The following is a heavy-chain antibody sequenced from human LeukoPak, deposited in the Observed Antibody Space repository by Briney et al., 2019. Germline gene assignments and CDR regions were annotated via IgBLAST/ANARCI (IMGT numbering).Heavy chain of an antibody. CDR3: ARLELPNDYGKERLEGDYFDY. CDR1: GYTFTSYG. CDR2: ISAYNGNT. V-gene: IGHV1-18*01. Sequence: ASVKVSCKASGYTFTSYGISWVRQAPGQGLEWMGWISAYNGNTNYAQKLQGRVTMTTDTSTSTAYMELRSLRSEDTAVYYCARLELPNDYGKERLEGDYFDYWGPGTLVTVSS. J-gene: IGHJ4*02. D-gene: IGHD4-17*01.